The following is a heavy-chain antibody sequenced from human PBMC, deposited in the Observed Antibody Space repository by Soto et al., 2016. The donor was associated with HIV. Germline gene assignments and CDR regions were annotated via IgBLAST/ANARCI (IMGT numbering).Heavy chain of an antibody. CDR2: INQSAST. D-gene: IGHD6-13*01. CDR3: ARQPAGLQADS. J-gene: IGHJ4*02. V-gene: IGHV4-34*01. CDR1: GGSFSGYY. Sequence: QVQLQQWGAGLLKPSETLSLTCAVYGGSFSGYYWSWIRQPPGKGLEWIGEINQSASTNYNPSLKSRVTISVDTSKNHFSLKLTSLTAADTAVYYCARQPAGLQADSWGQGTLVIVSS.